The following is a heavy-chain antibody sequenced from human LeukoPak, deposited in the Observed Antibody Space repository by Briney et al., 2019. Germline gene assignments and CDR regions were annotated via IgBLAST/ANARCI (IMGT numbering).Heavy chain of an antibody. D-gene: IGHD3-10*01. J-gene: IGHJ6*02. CDR3: ARWFGELWGSDCYYYGMDV. V-gene: IGHV4-59*01. CDR1: GGTISSYY. CDR2: IYYSGST. Sequence: NPSETLTLTCTASGGTISSYYWSWIRQPPGKGLEWIGYIYYSGSTNYNPSLKSRVTISVDTSKNQFSLKLSSVTAADTAVYYCARWFGELWGSDCYYYGMDVWGQGTTVTVSS.